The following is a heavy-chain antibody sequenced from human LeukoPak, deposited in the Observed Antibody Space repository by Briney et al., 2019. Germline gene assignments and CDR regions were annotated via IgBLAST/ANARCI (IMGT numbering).Heavy chain of an antibody. CDR2: INHSGST. V-gene: IGHV4-34*01. Sequence: SETLSLTCAVYGGSFSGYYWSWIRQPPGKGLEWIGEINHSGSTNYNPSLKSRVTISVDTSKNQFSLKLSSVTAADTAVYYCARVSGVVVPAAIILFYDYWGQGTLVTVSS. D-gene: IGHD2-2*02. J-gene: IGHJ4*02. CDR3: ARVSGVVVPAAIILFYDY. CDR1: GGSFSGYY.